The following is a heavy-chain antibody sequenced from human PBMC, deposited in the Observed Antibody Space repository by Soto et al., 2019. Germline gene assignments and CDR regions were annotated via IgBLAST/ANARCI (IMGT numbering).Heavy chain of an antibody. Sequence: GASVKVSCKASGGTFSSYAISWVRQAPGQGLEWMGGIIPVFGTANYAQKFQGRVTITADESTSTAYMELSSLRSEDTAVYYCASGNYDSSGYYWFDPWGQGTLVTV. V-gene: IGHV1-69*13. J-gene: IGHJ5*02. CDR3: ASGNYDSSGYYWFDP. CDR1: GGTFSSYA. D-gene: IGHD3-22*01. CDR2: IIPVFGTA.